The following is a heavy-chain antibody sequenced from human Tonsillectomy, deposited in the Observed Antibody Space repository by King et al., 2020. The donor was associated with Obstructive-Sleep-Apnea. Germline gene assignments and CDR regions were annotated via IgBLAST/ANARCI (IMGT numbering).Heavy chain of an antibody. D-gene: IGHD3-9*01. CDR1: GGSFSGYY. J-gene: IGHJ4*02. CDR2: INHSGST. Sequence: VQLQQWGAGLLKPSETLSLTCAVYGGSFSGYYWSWIRQPPGKGLEWIGEINHSGSTNYNPSLKSRVTISVDTSKNQFSLKLSSGTAADTAVYYCARGGVFDWLLNFDYWGQGTLVTVSS. V-gene: IGHV4-34*01. CDR3: ARGGVFDWLLNFDY.